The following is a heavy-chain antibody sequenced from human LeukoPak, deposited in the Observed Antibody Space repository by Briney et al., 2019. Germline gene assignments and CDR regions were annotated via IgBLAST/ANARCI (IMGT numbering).Heavy chain of an antibody. Sequence: PGGSLRLSCAASGFTFSDYYMSWIRQAPGKGLEWVSYISSSGSTIYYADSVKGRFTISRDNAKNSLYLQMNSLRAEDTAVYYCARGRHYYYGSGSYYNNNWFDPWGQGTLVTVSS. CDR2: ISSSGSTI. CDR3: ARGRHYYYGSGSYYNNNWFDP. V-gene: IGHV3-11*04. J-gene: IGHJ5*02. CDR1: GFTFSDYY. D-gene: IGHD3-10*01.